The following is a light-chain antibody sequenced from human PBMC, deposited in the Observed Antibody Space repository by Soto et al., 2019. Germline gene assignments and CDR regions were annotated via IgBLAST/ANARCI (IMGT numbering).Light chain of an antibody. Sequence: QSVLTQPASVSGSPGQSITISCTGTSSDVGSYHLVSWYQQHPGKAPKLMIYEGSKRPSGVSNRFSGSKSGNTASLTISGLQAEDEADYYCCSYAGSSTFGVFGGGTKLTVL. CDR1: SSDVGSYHL. J-gene: IGLJ2*01. V-gene: IGLV2-23*03. CDR2: EGS. CDR3: CSYAGSSTFGV.